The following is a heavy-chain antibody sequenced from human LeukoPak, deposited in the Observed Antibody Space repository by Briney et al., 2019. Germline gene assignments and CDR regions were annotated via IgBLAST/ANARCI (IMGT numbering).Heavy chain of an antibody. CDR1: GIIFSSYA. CDR2: VSGSGSST. CDR3: AKDLEGGPTNFDY. V-gene: IGHV3-23*01. J-gene: IGHJ4*02. D-gene: IGHD1-26*01. Sequence: PGGSLRLSCAVSGIIFSSYAMSWVRQAPGKGLEWVSSVSGSGSSTFYADSVKGRFTISRDNSKNTLYLQVNSLRAEDTAVYYCAKDLEGGPTNFDYWGQGTLVTVSS.